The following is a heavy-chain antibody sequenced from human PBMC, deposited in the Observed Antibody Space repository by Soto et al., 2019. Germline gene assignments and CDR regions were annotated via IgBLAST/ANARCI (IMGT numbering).Heavy chain of an antibody. Sequence: QVQLQESGPGLVKPSQTLSLTCTVSGGSISSGGYYWSWIRQHPGKGLEWIGYIYYSGSTYYNPSRKSRVTRAVDTSKNQFPLKLSSVTAADTAVYYCASGQDGYRYTHHFDYWGQGTLVTVSS. CDR3: ASGQDGYRYTHHFDY. V-gene: IGHV4-31*03. CDR1: GGSISSGGYY. J-gene: IGHJ4*02. D-gene: IGHD3-16*02. CDR2: IYYSGST.